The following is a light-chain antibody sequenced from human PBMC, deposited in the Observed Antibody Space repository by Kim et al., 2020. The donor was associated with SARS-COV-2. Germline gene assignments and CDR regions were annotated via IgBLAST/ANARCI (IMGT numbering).Light chain of an antibody. CDR2: WAS. Sequence: RATINCKSSQSVLYSSNNKNFLAWYQQKPGQPPKLLIYWASTRESGVPARFSGSGSGTDFTLTISSLQAEDVAVYYCQQYYSTPPTFGGGTKVEI. V-gene: IGKV4-1*01. J-gene: IGKJ4*01. CDR1: QSVLYSSNNKNF. CDR3: QQYYSTPPT.